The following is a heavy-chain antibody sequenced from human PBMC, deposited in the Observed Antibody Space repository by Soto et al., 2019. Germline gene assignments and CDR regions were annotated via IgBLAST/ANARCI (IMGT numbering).Heavy chain of an antibody. D-gene: IGHD3-10*01. V-gene: IGHV4-4*02. J-gene: IGHJ4*02. Sequence: SETLSLTCAVSGDSISSGNWWSWVRQPPGKRLEWIGEIYHSGSTNYNPSLKSRVTISVDKPKNQFSLKLSSVTAADTAVYYCAGYYYAPGNYQGNLDYWGQGNMVT. CDR2: IYHSGST. CDR3: AGYYYAPGNYQGNLDY. CDR1: GDSISSGNW.